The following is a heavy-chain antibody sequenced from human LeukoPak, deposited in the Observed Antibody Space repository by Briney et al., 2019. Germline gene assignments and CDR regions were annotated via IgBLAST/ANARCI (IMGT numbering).Heavy chain of an antibody. CDR2: ISSSSSYI. D-gene: IGHD2-2*01. CDR1: GFTFSSYS. J-gene: IGHJ5*02. Sequence: GGSLRLSCAASGFTFSSYSMNWVRQAPGKGLEWVSSISSSSSYIYYADSVKGRFTISRDNAKNSLYLQMNSLRAEDTAVYYCASGGVDVVVPAAMTWGQGTLVTVSS. V-gene: IGHV3-21*01. CDR3: ASGGVDVVVPAAMT.